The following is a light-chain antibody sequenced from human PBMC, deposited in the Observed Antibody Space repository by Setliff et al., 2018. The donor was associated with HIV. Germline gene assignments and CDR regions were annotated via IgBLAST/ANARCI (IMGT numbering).Light chain of an antibody. Sequence: QSALAQPASVSGPPGQSITISCTGTTSDIGAFNFVSWYQQHPGKAPKLIIYEVNYRPSGVSTRFSGSKSGNTASLTISGLQAEDEADYYCNSYAGSSYVFGSGTKVTVL. CDR2: EVN. CDR3: NSYAGSSYV. CDR1: TSDIGAFNF. J-gene: IGLJ1*01. V-gene: IGLV2-14*01.